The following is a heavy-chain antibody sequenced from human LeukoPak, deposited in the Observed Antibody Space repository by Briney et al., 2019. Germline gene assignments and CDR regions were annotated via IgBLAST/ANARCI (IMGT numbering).Heavy chain of an antibody. J-gene: IGHJ5*02. CDR1: GGSISSSSYY. CDR3: ARDVGSRFDP. V-gene: IGHV4-31*03. CDR2: IYYSGST. Sequence: SETLSLTCTVSGGSISSSSYYWGWIRQPPGKGLEWIGYIYYSGSTYYNPSLKSRVTISVDTSKNQFSLKLSSVTAADTAVYYCARDVGSRFDPWGQGTLVIVSS. D-gene: IGHD3-10*01.